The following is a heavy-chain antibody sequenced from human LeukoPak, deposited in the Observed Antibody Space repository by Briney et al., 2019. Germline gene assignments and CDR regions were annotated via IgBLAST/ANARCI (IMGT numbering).Heavy chain of an antibody. V-gene: IGHV4-38-2*02. Sequence: SETLSLTCTVSGYSISSNYYWGWVRQPPGKALEWIGNIFYTGSTYYSPSLKSRVTISLDTSRNQFSLRLNSVTAADTAVYYCAKSNGYGLIDIWGQGTMVTVSS. CDR1: GYSISSNYY. CDR2: IFYTGST. D-gene: IGHD3-10*01. J-gene: IGHJ3*02. CDR3: AKSNGYGLIDI.